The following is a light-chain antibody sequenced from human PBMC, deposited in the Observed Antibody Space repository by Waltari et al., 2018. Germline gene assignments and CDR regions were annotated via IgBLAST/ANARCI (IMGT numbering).Light chain of an antibody. CDR2: KDS. CDR3: QSADKNGFWV. V-gene: IGLV3-25*03. Sequence: SYVLTQPPSVSLYAGQTARIPCSGDGLPDQFSFWYQKKPGQAPLLLIFKDSERPSGIPERFYGSSSGTTVTLTISGVQAEDEADYYCQSADKNGFWVFGGGTTLTVL. J-gene: IGLJ3*02. CDR1: GLPDQF.